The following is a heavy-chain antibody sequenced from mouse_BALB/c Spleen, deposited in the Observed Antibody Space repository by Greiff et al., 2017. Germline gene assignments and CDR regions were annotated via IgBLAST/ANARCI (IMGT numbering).Heavy chain of an antibody. Sequence: EVKLVESGGGLVKPGGSLKLSCAASGFTFSDYYMYWVRQTPEKRLEWVATISDGGSYTYYPDSVKGRFTISRDNAKNNLYLQMSSLKSEDTAMYYCARDGDYAGRDFDYWGQGTTLTVSS. CDR3: ARDGDYAGRDFDY. CDR1: GFTFSDYY. CDR2: ISDGGSYT. V-gene: IGHV5-4*02. J-gene: IGHJ2*01. D-gene: IGHD2-4*01.